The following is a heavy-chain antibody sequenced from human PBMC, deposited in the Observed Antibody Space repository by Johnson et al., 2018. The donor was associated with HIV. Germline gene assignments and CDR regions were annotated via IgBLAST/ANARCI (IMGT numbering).Heavy chain of an antibody. CDR3: AKGTIFGVVTSRGAFDI. CDR1: GFTVSSNY. D-gene: IGHD3-3*01. Sequence: EVQLLESVGGLVQPGGSLRLSCAASGFTVSSNYMSWVRQAPGKGLEWVSGISWNSGSLGYADSVKGRFTISRDNAKNSLYLQINSLRPEDTAFYYCAKGTIFGVVTSRGAFDIWGQGTMVTVSS. J-gene: IGHJ3*02. CDR2: ISWNSGSL. V-gene: IGHV3-9*01.